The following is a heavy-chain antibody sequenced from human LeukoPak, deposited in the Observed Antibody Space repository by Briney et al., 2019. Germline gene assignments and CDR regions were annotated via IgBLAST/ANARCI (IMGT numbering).Heavy chain of an antibody. CDR2: ISASGGST. Sequence: GGSLRLSCAASGFTFSSYAMSWVRQAPGKGLEWVSTISASGGSTYSADSVKGRFTISRDNSKNTLYLQMNSLRAEDTAVYYCAKCGGNRGPLYYFDYWGQGTLVTVSS. CDR3: AKCGGNRGPLYYFDY. J-gene: IGHJ4*02. CDR1: GFTFSSYA. V-gene: IGHV3-23*01. D-gene: IGHD4-23*01.